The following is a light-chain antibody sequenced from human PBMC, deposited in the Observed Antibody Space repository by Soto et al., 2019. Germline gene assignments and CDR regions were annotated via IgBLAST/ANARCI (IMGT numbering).Light chain of an antibody. Sequence: QSALTQPASVSGSPGQSITISCTGTSSDVGGYNYVSWYQQHPGKAPRLMIFDVSNRHSGVSNRFSGSKSGNAASLTISGLQADDEADYYCSSFTSSTTYVFGTGTKVTVL. CDR3: SSFTSSTTYV. CDR1: SSDVGGYNY. V-gene: IGLV2-14*01. J-gene: IGLJ1*01. CDR2: DVS.